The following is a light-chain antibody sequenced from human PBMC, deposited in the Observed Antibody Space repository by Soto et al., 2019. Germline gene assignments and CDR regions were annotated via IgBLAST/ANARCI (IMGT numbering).Light chain of an antibody. V-gene: IGKV3-20*01. Sequence: EIVLTQSPGTLSLSPGDRATLSCRASQSVTSTYLAWYQQRPGQTPTLLISDTSIRATGIPDRFSGSGSGTDFTLAISRLEPEDFAVYYCQQYGTSPINFGQGTRREIK. J-gene: IGKJ5*01. CDR3: QQYGTSPIN. CDR2: DTS. CDR1: QSVTSTY.